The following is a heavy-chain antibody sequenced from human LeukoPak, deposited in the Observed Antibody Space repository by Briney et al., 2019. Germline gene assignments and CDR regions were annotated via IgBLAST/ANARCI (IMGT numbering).Heavy chain of an antibody. CDR3: AREQPYLSSGWHRGDAFDI. CDR1: GYTFTGYC. J-gene: IGHJ3*02. CDR2: INHSSGTI. D-gene: IGHD6-19*01. Sequence: ASVKLSCKASGYTFTGYCMHWVRQAPGKGLDWMGCINHSSGTINYAQKFQGRVTMTRDTSISTAYMELSRLRSDDTAVYYCAREQPYLSSGWHRGDAFDIWGQGTMVTVCS. V-gene: IGHV1-2*02.